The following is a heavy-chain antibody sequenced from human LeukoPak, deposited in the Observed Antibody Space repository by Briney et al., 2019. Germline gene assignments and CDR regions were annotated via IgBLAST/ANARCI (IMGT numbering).Heavy chain of an antibody. V-gene: IGHV4-38-2*01. D-gene: IGHD3-10*01. J-gene: IGHJ4*02. CDR3: ARRWFGEIDY. CDR1: GYSIGSGYY. CDR2: IYHSGST. Sequence: SETLSLTCAVSGYSIGSGYYWGWIRPPPGKGLEWIGSIYHSGSTYYNPSLKSRVTISEDTSKNQFSLKLSSVTAADTAVYYCARRWFGEIDYWGQGTLVTVSS.